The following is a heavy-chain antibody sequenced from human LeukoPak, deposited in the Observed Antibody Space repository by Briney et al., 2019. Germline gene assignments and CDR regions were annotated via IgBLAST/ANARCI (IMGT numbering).Heavy chain of an antibody. V-gene: IGHV4-59*12. J-gene: IGHJ4*02. Sequence: SETLSLTCPVPAGSITTYYWSWIRQPPGKGLEWVGYIFYTGDTSFSPSLKSRVTISLDTSENQFSLKLSSVTAADTAVYYCAREADDYYFDYWGQGTLVTVSS. CDR2: IFYTGDT. CDR1: AGSITTYY. D-gene: IGHD2-21*02. CDR3: AREADDYYFDY.